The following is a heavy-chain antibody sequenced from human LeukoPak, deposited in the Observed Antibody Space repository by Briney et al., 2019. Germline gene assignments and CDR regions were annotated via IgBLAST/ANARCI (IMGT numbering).Heavy chain of an antibody. J-gene: IGHJ6*03. CDR3: ARDWGEYQLLSLNYYYYMDV. V-gene: IGHV1-69*04. CDR2: IIPILGIA. Sequence: SVKVSCKASGGTFSSYTISWVRQAPGQGLEWMGRIIPILGIANYAQEFQGRVTITADKSTSTAYMELSSLRSEDTAVYYRARDWGEYQLLSLNYYYYMDVWGKGTTVTVSS. D-gene: IGHD2-2*01. CDR1: GGTFSSYT.